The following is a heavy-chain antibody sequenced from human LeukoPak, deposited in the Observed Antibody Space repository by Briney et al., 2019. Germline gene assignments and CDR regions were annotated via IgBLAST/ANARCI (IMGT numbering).Heavy chain of an antibody. CDR2: INWNGAST. CDR1: GFTFDDYD. J-gene: IGHJ4*02. Sequence: GGSLRLSCAASGFTFDDYDMSWVRQVPGKGLEWVSAINWNGASTGYADSVKGRFTISRDNAKNSLYLQMNSLRAEDTAVYCCARGPRGDTPMVYYFDYWGQGTLVTVSS. D-gene: IGHD5-18*01. V-gene: IGHV3-20*04. CDR3: ARGPRGDTPMVYYFDY.